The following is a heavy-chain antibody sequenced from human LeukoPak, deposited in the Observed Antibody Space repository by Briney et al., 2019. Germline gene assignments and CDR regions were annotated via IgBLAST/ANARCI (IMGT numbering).Heavy chain of an antibody. CDR3: ARDSSGDY. CDR1: GFTFSSYG. CDR2: IWYDGSNK. D-gene: IGHD6-19*01. V-gene: IGHV3-33*01. Sequence: GRSLRLSCAASGFTFSSYGMHWVRQAPGKGLEWVAVIWYDGSNKNYADSVKGRFTISRDNSKNTLYLQMNSLRAEDTAVYYCARDSSGDYWGQGTLVTVSS. J-gene: IGHJ4*02.